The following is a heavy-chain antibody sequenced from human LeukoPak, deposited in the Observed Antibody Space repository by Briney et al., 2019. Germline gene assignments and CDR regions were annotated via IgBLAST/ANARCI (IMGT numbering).Heavy chain of an antibody. J-gene: IGHJ5*02. CDR2: IYYSGRT. D-gene: IGHD3-22*01. V-gene: IGHV4-30-4*01. CDR1: GGSISSGDYY. CDR3: AVLRGYYPTNWFDP. Sequence: SETLSLTCTVSGGSISSGDYYWSWIRQPPGKGLEWIGYIYYSGRTYYNPSLKSRVTISVDTSKNQFSLKLSSVTAADTAVYYCAVLRGYYPTNWFDPWGQGTLVTVSS.